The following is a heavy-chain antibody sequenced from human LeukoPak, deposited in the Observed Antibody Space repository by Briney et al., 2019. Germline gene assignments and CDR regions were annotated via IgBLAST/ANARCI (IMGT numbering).Heavy chain of an antibody. J-gene: IGHJ6*02. D-gene: IGHD4-17*01. CDR3: AREDGDYYYGMDV. CDR1: GYTFTGYY. CDR2: INPNSGGT. V-gene: IGHV1-2*02. Sequence: ASVKVSCKASGYTFTGYYMHWLRQAPGQGLEWMGWINPNSGGTNYAQKFQGRVTMTRDTSISTAYMELSRLRSDDTAVYYCAREDGDYYYGMDVWGQGTTVTVSS.